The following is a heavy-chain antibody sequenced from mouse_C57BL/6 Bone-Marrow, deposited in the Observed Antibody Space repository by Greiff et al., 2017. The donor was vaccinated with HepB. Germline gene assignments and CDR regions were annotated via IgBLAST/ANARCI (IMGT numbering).Heavy chain of an antibody. J-gene: IGHJ2*01. V-gene: IGHV5-4*01. Sequence: EVMLVESGGGLVKPGGSLKLSCAASGFTFSSYAMSWVPQTPEKRLEWVATISDGGSYTYYPDNVKGRFTISRDNAKNNLYLQMSHLKSEDTAMYYCAREDYWGQGTTLTVAS. CDR3: AREDY. CDR2: ISDGGSYT. CDR1: GFTFSSYA.